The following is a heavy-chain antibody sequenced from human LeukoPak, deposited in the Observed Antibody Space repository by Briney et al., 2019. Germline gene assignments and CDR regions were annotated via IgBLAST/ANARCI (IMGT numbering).Heavy chain of an antibody. J-gene: IGHJ4*02. CDR3: AKAPYYQPVDY. D-gene: IGHD2-2*01. CDR1: GFTFSNYA. V-gene: IGHV3-23*01. Sequence: GGSLRLTCAASGFTFSNYAMNWVRLAPGKGLEWVSGINGNGDNTYYADSVKGRFTISRDNSKNTLYLQMNSLRAEDTAVYYCAKAPYYQPVDYWGQGTLVTVSS. CDR2: INGNGDNT.